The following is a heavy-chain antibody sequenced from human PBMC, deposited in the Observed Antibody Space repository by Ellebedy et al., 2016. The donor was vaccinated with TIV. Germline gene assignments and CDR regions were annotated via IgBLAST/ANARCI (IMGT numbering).Heavy chain of an antibody. CDR1: GFTFSDFG. CDR2: ISYDGREI. CDR3: AKNLRSLEWLPLGTLDI. V-gene: IGHV3-30*18. Sequence: GGSLRLSXAASGFTFSDFGMHWVRQAPGQGLEWVAGISYDGREIHYADSVKGRFTISRDNSKYTLYLQMDSLRAEDTALYYCAKNLRSLEWLPLGTLDIWGQGTMVTVSS. D-gene: IGHD3-3*01. J-gene: IGHJ3*02.